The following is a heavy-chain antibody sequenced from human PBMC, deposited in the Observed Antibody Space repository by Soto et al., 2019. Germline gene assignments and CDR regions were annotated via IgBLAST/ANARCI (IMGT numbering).Heavy chain of an antibody. CDR2: IDWDDDK. CDR1: GFSLTTGGMC. Sequence: SGPTLVNPTQTLTLTCAFSGFSLTTGGMCVAWIRQPPGKALEWLALIDWDDDKNYSTSLKTRLTISKDTSKNQVVLTMTNMDPVDTATYYCARVPGYYDSSGFIGFDSWGQGTLVTVSS. D-gene: IGHD3-22*01. J-gene: IGHJ4*02. V-gene: IGHV2-70*01. CDR3: ARVPGYYDSSGFIGFDS.